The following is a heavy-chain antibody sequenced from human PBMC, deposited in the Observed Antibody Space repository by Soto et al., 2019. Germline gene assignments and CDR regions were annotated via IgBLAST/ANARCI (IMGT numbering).Heavy chain of an antibody. V-gene: IGHV3-30-3*01. CDR3: ARDTSRKVRGGKDYGMDV. J-gene: IGHJ6*02. Sequence: GGSLRLSCAASGFTFSSFAMHWVRQAPGKGLEWVAAISYDGSSKYYADPAKGRFTISRDNSKKTLNLQTNSLGAEDTAVYYCARDTSRKVRGGKDYGMDVWGQGTTVTVSS. CDR1: GFTFSSFA. CDR2: ISYDGSSK. D-gene: IGHD3-10*01.